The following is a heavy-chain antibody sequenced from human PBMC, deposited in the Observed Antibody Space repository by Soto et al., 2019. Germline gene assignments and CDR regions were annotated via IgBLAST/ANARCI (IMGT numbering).Heavy chain of an antibody. D-gene: IGHD3-3*01. J-gene: IGHJ4*02. CDR1: GFTFSSYW. CDR3: ARGAFGAYYLDY. CDR2: IKGDEITT. Sequence: EVQLVESGGGLVQPGGSLRLSCAASGFTFSSYWVHWVRQAPGKGLVWVSRIKGDEITTNYADSVKGRFTISRDNAKNTVYLQMNSLRAEDTAVYYCARGAFGAYYLDYWGQGTVVTVSS. V-gene: IGHV3-74*01.